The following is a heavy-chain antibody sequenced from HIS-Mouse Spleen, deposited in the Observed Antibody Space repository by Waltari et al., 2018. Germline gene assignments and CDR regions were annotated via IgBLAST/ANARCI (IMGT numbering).Heavy chain of an antibody. CDR2: IYYSGST. V-gene: IGHV4-39*07. CDR3: AREIPYSSSWYDWYFDL. J-gene: IGHJ2*01. Sequence: QLQLQESGPGLVKPSETLSLTCTVSGGSISSSSYYWAWIRHPPGKGLEWIGSIYYSGSTYYNPSLKSRVTISVDTSKNQFSLKLSSVTAADTAVYYCAREIPYSSSWYDWYFDLWGRGTLVTVSS. CDR1: GGSISSSSYY. D-gene: IGHD6-13*01.